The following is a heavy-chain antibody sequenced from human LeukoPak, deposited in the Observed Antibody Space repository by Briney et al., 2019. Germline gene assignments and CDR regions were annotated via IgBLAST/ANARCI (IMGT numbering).Heavy chain of an antibody. V-gene: IGHV3-7*01. Sequence: GGSLRLSCAASGFTFSSYWMSWVRQAPGKGLEWVANIKQDGSEKYYVDSVKGRFTISRDNAKNSLYLQMNSLRAEDTAVYYCARDLLVGAYHYDSSGYPESFDIWGQGTMVTVSS. CDR2: IKQDGSEK. CDR3: ARDLLVGAYHYDSSGYPESFDI. CDR1: GFTFSSYW. D-gene: IGHD3-22*01. J-gene: IGHJ3*02.